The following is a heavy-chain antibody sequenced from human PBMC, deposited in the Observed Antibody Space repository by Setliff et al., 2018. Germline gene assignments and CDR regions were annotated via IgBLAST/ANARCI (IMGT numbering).Heavy chain of an antibody. CDR2: ISSGGST. CDR3: ARNPASGAYYSSRPFHFDY. J-gene: IGHJ4*02. V-gene: IGHV4-4*08. Sequence: SETLSLTCSVAGGSMSNYFWSWVRRPPGKGLEWIGFISSGGSTIYSPSLKSRVTISVDTSKNQFSLRLTFVTAADTAIYYCARNPASGAYYSSRPFHFDYWGQGALVTVSS. CDR1: GGSMSNYF. D-gene: IGHD3-22*01.